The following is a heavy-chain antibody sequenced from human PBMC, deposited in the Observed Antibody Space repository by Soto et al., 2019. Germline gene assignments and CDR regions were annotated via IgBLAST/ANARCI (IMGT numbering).Heavy chain of an antibody. CDR1: GFTFSSYA. CDR2: ISSNGGST. CDR3: VKGEYCSSTSCYTVRNYYFDY. D-gene: IGHD2-2*02. V-gene: IGHV3-64D*06. J-gene: IGHJ4*02. Sequence: PGGSLRLSCSASGFTFSSYAMHWVRQAPGKGLEYVSAISSNGGSTYYADSVKGRFTISRDNSKNTLYPQMSSLRAEDTAVYYCVKGEYCSSTSCYTVRNYYFDYWGQGTLVTVSS.